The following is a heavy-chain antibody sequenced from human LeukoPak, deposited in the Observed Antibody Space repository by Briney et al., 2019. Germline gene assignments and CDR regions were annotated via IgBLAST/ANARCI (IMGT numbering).Heavy chain of an antibody. Sequence: GGSMRLSCAASAFTFRSYAMSWVRQAGRKGLEWVSAISGSGGSTYYADSVKGRFTISRDNSKNTLYLQMSSLRAEDTAVYYCAKPKDNSLYCFDYWGQGTLVTVSS. CDR2: ISGSGGST. CDR3: AKPKDNSLYCFDY. V-gene: IGHV3-23*01. CDR1: AFTFRSYA. D-gene: IGHD1-20*01. J-gene: IGHJ4*02.